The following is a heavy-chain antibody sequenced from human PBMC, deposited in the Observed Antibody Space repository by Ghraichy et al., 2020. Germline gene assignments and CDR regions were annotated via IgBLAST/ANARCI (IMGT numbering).Heavy chain of an antibody. CDR2: IGTAGDT. D-gene: IGHD2-15*01. Sequence: GGSLRLSCAASGFTFSSYDMHWVRQATGKGLEWVSAIGTAGDTYYPGSVKGRFTISRENAKNSLYLQMNSLRAGDTAVYYCARVRGYCSGGSCWKDGMDVWGQGTTVTVSS. V-gene: IGHV3-13*01. CDR1: GFTFSSYD. J-gene: IGHJ6*02. CDR3: ARVRGYCSGGSCWKDGMDV.